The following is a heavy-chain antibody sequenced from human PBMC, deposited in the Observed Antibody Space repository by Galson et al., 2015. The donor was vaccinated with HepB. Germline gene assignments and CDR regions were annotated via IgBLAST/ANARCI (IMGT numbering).Heavy chain of an antibody. Sequence: LSLTCTVSGGSISSSSYYWGWIRQPPGKGLEWIGSIYYSGSTYYNPSLKSRVTISVDTSKNQFSLKLSSVTAADTAVYYCATLYDSSGYYYPHWGQGTLVTVSS. J-gene: IGHJ4*02. CDR3: ATLYDSSGYYYPH. CDR1: GGSISSSSYY. D-gene: IGHD3-22*01. V-gene: IGHV4-39*01. CDR2: IYYSGST.